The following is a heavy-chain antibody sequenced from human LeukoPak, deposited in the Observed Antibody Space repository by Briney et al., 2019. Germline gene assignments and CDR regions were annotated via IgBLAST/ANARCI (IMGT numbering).Heavy chain of an antibody. Sequence: ASVKVSCKASGYTFTSYLMHWVRQAPGQGLEWLGIINPSGGSTRYAQKVQGRVSMTRDTSTSTVYMELSSLRSRDTAVYYCARDSDSGLYWGQGTLVTVSS. V-gene: IGHV1-46*01. CDR3: ARDSDSGLY. CDR1: GYTFTSYL. CDR2: INPSGGST. D-gene: IGHD1-26*01. J-gene: IGHJ4*02.